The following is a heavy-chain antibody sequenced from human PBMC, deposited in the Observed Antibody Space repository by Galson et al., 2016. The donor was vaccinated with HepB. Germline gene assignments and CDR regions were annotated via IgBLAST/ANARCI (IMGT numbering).Heavy chain of an antibody. J-gene: IGHJ6*02. Sequence: QSGAEVKQPGESLKISCRGSGSRFISYWIGWVRQMPGKGLEWVGIIYPGDSDTRYSPSFQGQVTISADKSINTAYLQWSSLKASDTAMYYCARVHFYYGMDVWGQGTTVTVSS. CDR3: ARVHFYYGMDV. V-gene: IGHV5-51*01. CDR1: GSRFISYW. CDR2: IYPGDSDT.